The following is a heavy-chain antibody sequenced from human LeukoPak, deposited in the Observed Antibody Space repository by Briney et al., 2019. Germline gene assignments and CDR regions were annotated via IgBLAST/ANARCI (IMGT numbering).Heavy chain of an antibody. CDR2: ISVYNGNT. D-gene: IGHD4-11*01. V-gene: IGHV1-18*01. CDR3: ARERNYGKYFFDY. Sequence: ASVKVSCKASGYTFTSYGISWVRQAPGQGLEWMGWISVYNGNTNYAQKLQGRVTMTTDTSTNTAYMELRSLSSDDTAVYFCARERNYGKYFFDYWGQGTLVTVSS. J-gene: IGHJ4*02. CDR1: GYTFTSYG.